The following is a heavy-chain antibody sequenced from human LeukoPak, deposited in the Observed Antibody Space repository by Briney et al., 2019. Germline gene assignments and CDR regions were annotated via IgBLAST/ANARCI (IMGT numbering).Heavy chain of an antibody. Sequence: ASVKVSCKASGYTFTSYAMNWVRQAPGQGLEWMGWINTNTGNPTYAQGFTGRFVFSLDTSVSTAYPQINSLKAEDTAVYYCARGNRKIAVDIWGQGTLVTVSS. CDR3: ARGNRKIAVDI. D-gene: IGHD6-19*01. CDR2: INTNTGNP. CDR1: GYTFTSYA. V-gene: IGHV7-4-1*02. J-gene: IGHJ4*02.